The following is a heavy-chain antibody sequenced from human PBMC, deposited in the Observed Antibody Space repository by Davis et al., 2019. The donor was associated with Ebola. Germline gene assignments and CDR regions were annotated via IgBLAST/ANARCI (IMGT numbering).Heavy chain of an antibody. D-gene: IGHD2-21*02. J-gene: IGHJ4*02. Sequence: ASVKVSCKASGYTFTSYDINWVRQATGQGLEWMGWMNPNSGNTGYAQKFQGRVTMTRNPSITTAYMELISLTIDDTAVYYCARGYSPKCRTGDCVNDFWGQGTLVTVSS. CDR1: GYTFTSYD. CDR2: MNPNSGNT. CDR3: ARGYSPKCRTGDCVNDF. V-gene: IGHV1-8*01.